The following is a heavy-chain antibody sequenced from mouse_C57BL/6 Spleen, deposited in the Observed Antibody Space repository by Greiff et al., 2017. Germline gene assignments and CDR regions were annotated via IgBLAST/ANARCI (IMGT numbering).Heavy chain of an antibody. D-gene: IGHD3-2*01. CDR2: ISSGGSYT. Sequence: EVQGVESGGDLVKPGGSLKLSCAASGFTFSSYGMSWVRQTPDKRLEWVATISSGGSYTYYPDSVKGQFTISRDNAKNTLYLQMSSLKSEDTAMYYCARDSSWGQGTTLTVSS. CDR1: GFTFSSYG. J-gene: IGHJ2*01. CDR3: ARDSS. V-gene: IGHV5-6*01.